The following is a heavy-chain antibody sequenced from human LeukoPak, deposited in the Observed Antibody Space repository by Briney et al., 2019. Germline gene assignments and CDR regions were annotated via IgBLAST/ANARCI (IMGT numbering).Heavy chain of an antibody. V-gene: IGHV3-48*02. CDR3: ARAAAGYGY. Sequence: GGSLRLSCAASGFTFRYYAMSWVRQAPGEGLEWVSYISSSSSTIYYADSVKGRFTISRDNAKNSLYLQMNSLRDEDTAVYYCARAAAGYGYWGQGTLVTASS. D-gene: IGHD6-13*01. CDR2: ISSSSSTI. J-gene: IGHJ4*02. CDR1: GFTFRYYA.